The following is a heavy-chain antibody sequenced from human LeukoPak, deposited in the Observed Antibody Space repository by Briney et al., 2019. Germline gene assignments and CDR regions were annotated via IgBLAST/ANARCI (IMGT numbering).Heavy chain of an antibody. Sequence: GGSLRLSCAASGFTFSNAWMSWVRQAPGKGLEWVGRIKSKTDGGTTDYAAPVKGRFTILRDDSKNTLYLQMNSLKTEDTAVYYCTTDGPDYYDSSGYYYNTYWGQGTLVTVSS. CDR1: GFTFSNAW. V-gene: IGHV3-15*01. J-gene: IGHJ4*02. D-gene: IGHD3-22*01. CDR3: TTDGPDYYDSSGYYYNTY. CDR2: IKSKTDGGTT.